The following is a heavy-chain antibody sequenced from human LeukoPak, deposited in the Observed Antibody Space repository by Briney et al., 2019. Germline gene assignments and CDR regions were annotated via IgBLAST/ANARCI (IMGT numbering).Heavy chain of an antibody. V-gene: IGHV3-23*01. CDR2: LSDSGGST. J-gene: IGHJ4*02. CDR1: GFTFSNYA. D-gene: IGHD2-21*02. Sequence: GGSLRLSCAASGFTFSNYAMSWVRQAPGKGLEWVSGLSDSGGSTYYADSVKGRFTISRDNFKNTLYLQMNSLRAEDTAVYYCAKGGGGDFPFDYWGQGTLVTVSS. CDR3: AKGGGGDFPFDY.